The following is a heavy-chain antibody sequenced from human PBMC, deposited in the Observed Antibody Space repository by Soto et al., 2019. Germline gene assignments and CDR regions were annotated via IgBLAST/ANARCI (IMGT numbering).Heavy chain of an antibody. Sequence: GGSLRLSCAASGFNFSKFALSWVRQAPGKGLEWVSAISGSGGSTYYADSVKGRFTISRDNSRNTVYLQMNSLRAEDTALYYFAKASVPAALYYYYMDVWGKGTTVTVSS. CDR1: GFNFSKFA. D-gene: IGHD2-2*01. V-gene: IGHV3-23*01. CDR2: ISGSGGST. CDR3: AKASVPAALYYYYMDV. J-gene: IGHJ6*03.